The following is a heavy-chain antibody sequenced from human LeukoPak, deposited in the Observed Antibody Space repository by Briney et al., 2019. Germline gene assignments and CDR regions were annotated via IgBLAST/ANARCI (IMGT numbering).Heavy chain of an antibody. CDR3: ARLSAGSHFHLDS. CDR2: IYPGDSQT. Sequence: RGESLKISCKGSGYPFSNNWIGWVRQMPGKGLEWVGIIYPGDSQTRYSPSFQGQVTISADKSISTAYLQWSSLKASDIAMYYCARLSAGSHFHLDSWGQGTLVTVSS. J-gene: IGHJ4*02. V-gene: IGHV5-51*01. D-gene: IGHD1-26*01. CDR1: GYPFSNNW.